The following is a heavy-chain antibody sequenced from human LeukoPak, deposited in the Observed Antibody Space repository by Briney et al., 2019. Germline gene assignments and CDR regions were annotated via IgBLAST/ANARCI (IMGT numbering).Heavy chain of an antibody. Sequence: PGGSLRLSCAASGFTFSSYAMHWVRQAPGKGLEWVAVISYDGSNKYYADSVKGRFTISRDNSKNTVYLQMNSLRPEDTAMYYCARPSPPGDGYNPCDYWGPGALVIVSS. CDR1: GFTFSSYA. J-gene: IGHJ4*02. D-gene: IGHD5-24*01. V-gene: IGHV3-30-3*01. CDR2: ISYDGSNK. CDR3: ARPSPPGDGYNPCDY.